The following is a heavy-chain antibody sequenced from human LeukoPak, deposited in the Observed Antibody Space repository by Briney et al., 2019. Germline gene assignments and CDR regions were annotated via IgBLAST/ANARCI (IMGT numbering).Heavy chain of an antibody. CDR2: ISYDGSNK. CDR1: GFTFDDYG. Sequence: GGSLRLSCAASGFTFDDYGMSWVRQAPGKGLEWVAVISYDGSNKYYADSVKGRFTISRDNSKNTLYLQMNSLRAEDTAVYYCARRAAAGTGLDYYYYGMDVWGKGTTVTVSS. V-gene: IGHV3-30*03. J-gene: IGHJ6*04. D-gene: IGHD6-13*01. CDR3: ARRAAAGTGLDYYYYGMDV.